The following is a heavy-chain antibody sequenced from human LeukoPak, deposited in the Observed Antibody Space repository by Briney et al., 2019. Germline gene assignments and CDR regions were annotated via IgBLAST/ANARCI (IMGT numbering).Heavy chain of an antibody. V-gene: IGHV1-2*02. CDR2: INPNSGGT. D-gene: IGHD6-13*01. Sequence: ASVKVSCKASGYTFTGYYMHSVRQAPGQGLEWMGWINPNSGGTNYAQKFQGRVTMTRDTSISTAYMELSRLRSDDTAVYYCARDGPDVAAAGCDYWGQGTLVTVSS. J-gene: IGHJ4*02. CDR3: ARDGPDVAAAGCDY. CDR1: GYTFTGYY.